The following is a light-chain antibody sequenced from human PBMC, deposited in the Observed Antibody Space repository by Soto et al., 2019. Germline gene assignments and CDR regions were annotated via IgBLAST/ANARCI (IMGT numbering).Light chain of an antibody. V-gene: IGKV3-20*01. CDR2: GAS. CDR3: QQYGSSPT. Sequence: EIVLTQSPGTLSLSPGETATLSCRASQSVSSSYLAWYQQKPGQAPRLLIYGASSRATGIPDRFSGSGSGTDFTLTINRLEPEDFAVYYCQQYGSSPTFGGGTKVDI. CDR1: QSVSSSY. J-gene: IGKJ4*01.